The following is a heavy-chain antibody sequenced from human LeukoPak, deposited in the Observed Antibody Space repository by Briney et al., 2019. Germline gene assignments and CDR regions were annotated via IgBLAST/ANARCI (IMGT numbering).Heavy chain of an antibody. V-gene: IGHV3-21*01. CDR1: GFTFSSYS. CDR2: ISSSSSYI. Sequence: GGSLRLSCAASGFTFSSYSMNWVCQAPGKGLEWVSSISSSSSYIYYADSVKGRFTISRDNAKNSLYLQMNSLRAEDTAVYYCARENSGGYYYGMDVWGQGTTVTVSS. J-gene: IGHJ6*02. CDR3: ARENSGGYYYGMDV. D-gene: IGHD3-16*01.